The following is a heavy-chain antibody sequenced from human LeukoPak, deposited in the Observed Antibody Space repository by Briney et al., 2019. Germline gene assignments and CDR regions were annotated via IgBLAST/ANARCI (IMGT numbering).Heavy chain of an antibody. D-gene: IGHD3-9*01. V-gene: IGHV3-7*01. J-gene: IGHJ4*02. CDR2: IKQDGSEK. CDR1: GFTFSSYW. CDR3: ARDRVYYDILTGYYRGYYFDY. Sequence: GGSLRLSCAASGFTFSSYWMSWVRQAPGKGLEWVANIKQDGSEKYYVDSVKGRFTISRDNAKNSLYLQMNSLRAEDTAVYYCARDRVYYDILTGYYRGYYFDYWGQGALVTVCS.